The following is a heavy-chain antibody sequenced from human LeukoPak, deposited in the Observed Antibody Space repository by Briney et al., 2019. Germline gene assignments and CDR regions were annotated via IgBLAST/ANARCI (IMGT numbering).Heavy chain of an antibody. CDR1: GFTFSSQT. D-gene: IGHD3-22*01. CDR2: ISGSGGST. J-gene: IGHJ4*02. V-gene: IGHV3-23*01. CDR3: ARVLHPYYDYDSSCFDY. Sequence: GGSLRLSCAASGFTFSSQTMSWFRQAPGKGLEWVSAISGSGGSTYYADSVKGRFTISRDNSKNTLYLQMNSLRAEDTAVYYCARVLHPYYDYDSSCFDYWGQGTLVTVSS.